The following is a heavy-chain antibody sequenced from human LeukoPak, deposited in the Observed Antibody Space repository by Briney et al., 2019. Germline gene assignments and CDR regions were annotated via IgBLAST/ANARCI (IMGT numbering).Heavy chain of an antibody. D-gene: IGHD5-24*01. CDR2: IWYDGSDK. Sequence: PGGSLRLSCAASGFTFSSYGMHWVRQAPGKGLEWVSLIWYDGSDKKYADSVKGRFTISRDNPKNTLYLQMNSLKAEDTAVYYCARERMATTNYAFDIWGQGTMVTVSS. V-gene: IGHV3-33*01. J-gene: IGHJ3*02. CDR1: GFTFSSYG. CDR3: ARERMATTNYAFDI.